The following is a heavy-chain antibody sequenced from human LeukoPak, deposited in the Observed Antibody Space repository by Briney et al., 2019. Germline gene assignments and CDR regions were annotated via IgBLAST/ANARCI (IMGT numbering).Heavy chain of an antibody. CDR1: GFTFSSYA. CDR3: AKPPYNWNYMIYFHFDY. J-gene: IGHJ4*02. V-gene: IGHV3-23*01. CDR2: ISGSGGST. D-gene: IGHD1-7*01. Sequence: GGSLRLSCAASGFTFSSYAMSWVRQAPGKGLEWVSAISGSGGSTYYADSVKGRFTISRDNSKNTLYLQMNSLRAEDTAVYYCAKPPYNWNYMIYFHFDYWGQGTLVTVSS.